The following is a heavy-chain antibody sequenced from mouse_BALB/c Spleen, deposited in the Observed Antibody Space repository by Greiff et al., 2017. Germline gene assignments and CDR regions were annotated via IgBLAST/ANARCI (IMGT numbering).Heavy chain of an antibody. CDR1: GFSLTSYG. J-gene: IGHJ3*01. Sequence: VKLVESGPGLVAPSQSLSITCTVSGFSLTSYGVHWVRKPPGKGLEWLGVIWAVGSTNYNSALMSRLSISKDNSKGQVFLKMNSLQTDDTAMYYCARDRKVNDAFFAYWGQGTLVTVSA. D-gene: IGHD1-3*01. CDR3: ARDRKVNDAFFAY. CDR2: IWAVGST. V-gene: IGHV2-9*02.